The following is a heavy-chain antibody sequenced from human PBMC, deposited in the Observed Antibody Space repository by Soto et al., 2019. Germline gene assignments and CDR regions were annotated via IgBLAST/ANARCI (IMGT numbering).Heavy chain of an antibody. CDR3: NRHAREEAGDY. J-gene: IGHJ4*02. Sequence: GGSLRLSCAASGFTFSGSAMHWVRQASGKGLEWVGRIRSKANSYATAYAASVKGRFTISRDDSKNTAYLQMNSLKTEDTAVYYCNRHAREEAGDYWGQGTLVTVSS. CDR1: GFTFSGSA. V-gene: IGHV3-73*01. CDR2: IRSKANSYAT. D-gene: IGHD6-13*01.